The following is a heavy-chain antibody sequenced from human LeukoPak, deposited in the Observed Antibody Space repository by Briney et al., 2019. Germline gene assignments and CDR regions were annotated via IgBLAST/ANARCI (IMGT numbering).Heavy chain of an antibody. D-gene: IGHD7-27*01. V-gene: IGHV1-3*01. Sequence: ASVKVSCKASGGTFSSYAISWVRQAPGQRLEWMGWINAGNGNTKYSQKFQGRVTITRDTSASTAYMELSSLRSEDTAVYYCARDSELGILDYWGQGTLVTVSS. J-gene: IGHJ4*02. CDR2: INAGNGNT. CDR1: GGTFSSYA. CDR3: ARDSELGILDY.